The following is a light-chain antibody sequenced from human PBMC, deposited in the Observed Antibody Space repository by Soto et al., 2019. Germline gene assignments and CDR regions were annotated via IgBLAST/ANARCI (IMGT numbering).Light chain of an antibody. V-gene: IGLV2-14*02. J-gene: IGLJ3*02. CDR2: DVS. CDR1: SSDVGAYNL. Sequence: QSALTQPASVSGSPGQSITISCTGTSSDVGAYNLVSWYQQQPGRAPKLFIFDVSDRPSGVSDRFSGSKSGNTASLTISGLQAEDEASYYCSSYTNTSTLVFGGGTKLTVL. CDR3: SSYTNTSTLV.